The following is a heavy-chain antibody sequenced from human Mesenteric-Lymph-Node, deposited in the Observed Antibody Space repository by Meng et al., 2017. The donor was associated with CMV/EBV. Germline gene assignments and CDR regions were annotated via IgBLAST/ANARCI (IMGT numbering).Heavy chain of an antibody. CDR2: ISPSTSYV. CDR1: EFTFSRYS. D-gene: IGHD3-16*01. V-gene: IGHV3-21*01. Sequence: GESLKISCVASEFTFSRYSMTWVRQAPGKGLEWVSSISPSTSYVYYADSVKGRFTISRDNAKKSLYLQMNSLRAEDTAVYYCARDLTRSSYDWFDPWGQGTLVTVSS. CDR3: ARDLTRSSYDWFDP. J-gene: IGHJ5*02.